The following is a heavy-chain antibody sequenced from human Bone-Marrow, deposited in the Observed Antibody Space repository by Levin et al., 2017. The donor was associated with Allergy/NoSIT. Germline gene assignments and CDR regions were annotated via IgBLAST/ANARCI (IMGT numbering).Heavy chain of an antibody. CDR1: GFTFSSYG. Sequence: GESLKISCAASGFTFSSYGMHWVRQAPGKGLEWVAVISYDGSNKYYADSVKGRFTISRDNSKNTLYLQMNSLRAEDTAVYYCAKNVDTAMVYWGQGTLVTVSS. CDR2: ISYDGSNK. J-gene: IGHJ4*02. D-gene: IGHD5-18*01. V-gene: IGHV3-30*18. CDR3: AKNVDTAMVY.